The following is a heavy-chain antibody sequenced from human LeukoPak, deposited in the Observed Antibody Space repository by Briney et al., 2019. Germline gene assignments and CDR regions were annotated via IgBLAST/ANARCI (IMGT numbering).Heavy chain of an antibody. V-gene: IGHV6-1*01. CDR1: GDSVSSNSAA. CDR2: TYYRSKWYN. J-gene: IGHJ3*02. Sequence: SQTLSLTCAISGDSVSSNSAAWNWIRQSPSRGLEWLGRTYYRSKWYNDYAVSVKSRITINPDTSKNQFSLQLNSVTPEDTAVYYCAREPNINYDFWSGYYPGDAFDIWGQGTMVTVSS. CDR3: AREPNINYDFWSGYYPGDAFDI. D-gene: IGHD3-3*01.